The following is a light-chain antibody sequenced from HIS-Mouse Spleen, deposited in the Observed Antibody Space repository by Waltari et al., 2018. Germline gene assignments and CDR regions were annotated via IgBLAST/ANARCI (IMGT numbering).Light chain of an antibody. CDR3: SSYTSSSTF. CDR1: ISDLGGQHH. Sequence: QSALTQPASVSGSPGQSITIPCTGTISDLGGQHHVPWYQQHPGKTPKLMIYELSKPPSGVSNRFSGSKSGNTASLTISGLQAEDEADYYCSSYTSSSTFFGTGTKVTVL. V-gene: IGLV2-14*01. J-gene: IGLJ1*01. CDR2: ELS.